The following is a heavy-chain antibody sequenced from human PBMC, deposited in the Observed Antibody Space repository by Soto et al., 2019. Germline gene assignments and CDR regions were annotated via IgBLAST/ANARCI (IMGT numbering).Heavy chain of an antibody. CDR2: IKSKTDGGTT. D-gene: IGHD3-16*02. V-gene: IGHV3-15*01. CDR1: GFTFSNAW. J-gene: IGHJ4*02. Sequence: EVQLVESGGGLVKPGGSLRLSCAASGFTFSNAWMSWVRQAPGKGLEWVGRIKSKTDGGTTDYAAPVKGRFTISRDDSKNTLYLQINSLKTEDTAVYYCTTHPLMITFGGVIVYFDYWGQGTLVTVSS. CDR3: TTHPLMITFGGVIVYFDY.